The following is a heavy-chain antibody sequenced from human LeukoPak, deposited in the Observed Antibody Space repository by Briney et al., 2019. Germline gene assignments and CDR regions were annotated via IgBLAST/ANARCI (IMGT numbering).Heavy chain of an antibody. CDR1: GFTFSSYS. V-gene: IGHV3-21*01. CDR3: ARILDGAATMEDPSYYYYMDV. D-gene: IGHD5-12*01. J-gene: IGHJ6*03. Sequence: GGSLRLSCAASGFTFSSYSMNWVRQAPGKGLEWVSSISSSSSYIYYADSVKGRFTISRDNAKNSLYLQMNSLRAEDTAVYYCARILDGAATMEDPSYYYYMDVWGKGTTVTVSS. CDR2: ISSSSSYI.